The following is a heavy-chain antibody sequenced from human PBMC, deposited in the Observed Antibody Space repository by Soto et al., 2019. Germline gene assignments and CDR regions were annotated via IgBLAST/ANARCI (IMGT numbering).Heavy chain of an antibody. CDR1: GGSINSGDSY. V-gene: IGHV4-30-4*01. J-gene: IGHJ5*02. CDR2: IHYSGSA. D-gene: IGHD3-9*01. CDR3: ARTREGILRFDP. Sequence: PSETLSLTCTVSGGSINSGDSYWSWIRQTPGKGLEWIGNIHYSGSASSNPSLKSRIILSVDTSKNQFSLRLSSVTAADTAVYYCARTREGILRFDPWGQGTLVTVSS.